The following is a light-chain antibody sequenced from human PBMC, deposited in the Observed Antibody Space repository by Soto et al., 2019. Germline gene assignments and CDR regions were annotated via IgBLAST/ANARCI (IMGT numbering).Light chain of an antibody. V-gene: IGLV2-8*01. J-gene: IGLJ2*01. Sequence: QSALTQPPSASGSPGQSVTISCTGTSSDVGGYNYVSWYQQHPGKAPKLMIYELSKRPSGVPGRCAGSKSDNTASLTLSRLEAGDYADYYCSSYAGRKNTVVFGGGTQLAVL. CDR3: SSYAGRKNTVV. CDR2: ELS. CDR1: SSDVGGYNY.